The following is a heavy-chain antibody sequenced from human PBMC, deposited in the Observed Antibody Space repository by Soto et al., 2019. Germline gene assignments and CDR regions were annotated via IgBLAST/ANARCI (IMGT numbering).Heavy chain of an antibody. Sequence: LRLSYAASGFAFSSHPVSWVRQAPEKGLEWVAGISDSGSLTYNADSVRGRFTISRDNSKNTLYLQMNSLRAEDTAVYYCARRTFGSSRSFDIWGQGTMVTVSS. CDR3: ARRTFGSSRSFDI. D-gene: IGHD6-6*01. CDR2: ISDSGSLT. J-gene: IGHJ3*02. CDR1: GFAFSSHP. V-gene: IGHV3-23*01.